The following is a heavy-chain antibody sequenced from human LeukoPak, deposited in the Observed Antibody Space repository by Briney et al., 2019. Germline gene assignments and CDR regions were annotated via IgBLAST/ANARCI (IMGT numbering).Heavy chain of an antibody. V-gene: IGHV4-34*01. Sequence: SETLSLTCAVYGGSFSGYYWSWIRQPPGKGLEWIGEINHSGSTNYNPSLTSRGTISVDTSKNQFSLKLSSVTAADTAVYYCARVLRGGRRLDYWGQGTLVTVSS. CDR3: ARVLRGGRRLDY. J-gene: IGHJ4*02. CDR1: GGSFSGYY. D-gene: IGHD3-16*01. CDR2: INHSGST.